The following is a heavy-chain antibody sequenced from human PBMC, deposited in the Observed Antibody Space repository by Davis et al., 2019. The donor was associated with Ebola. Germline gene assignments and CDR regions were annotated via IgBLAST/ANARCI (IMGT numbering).Heavy chain of an antibody. CDR1: GFTFSSYA. CDR2: INPDGTNV. CDR3: ASSVWPHTLAH. D-gene: IGHD6-19*01. V-gene: IGHV3-74*01. J-gene: IGHJ4*02. Sequence: PGGSLRLSCAASGFTFSSYAMHWVRQAPGRGPEWVSRINPDGTNVGYADFVKGRFTISRDNTKNTLYMQMNSLGADDTALYYCASSVWPHTLAHWGQGTPVTVSS.